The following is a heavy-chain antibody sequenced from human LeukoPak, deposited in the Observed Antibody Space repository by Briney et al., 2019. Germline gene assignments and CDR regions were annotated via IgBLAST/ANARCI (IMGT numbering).Heavy chain of an antibody. V-gene: IGHV4-61*01. J-gene: IGHJ2*01. CDR2: IECSERN. Sequence: SETLSLTCMVCGGSVSKNIYYWIWMRQPPGKGLEWIGYIECSERNNYNPSLKSRVAISVDTSKNQFSLKLTSLAAADTAVDYCATVVMEDWYFDLWGRGTLVTVSS. CDR3: ATVVMEDWYFDL. D-gene: IGHD3-16*01. CDR1: GGSVSKNIYY.